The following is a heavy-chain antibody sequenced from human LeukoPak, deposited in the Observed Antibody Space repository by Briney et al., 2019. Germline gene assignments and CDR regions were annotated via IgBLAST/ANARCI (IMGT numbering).Heavy chain of an antibody. CDR2: ISGSGGST. CDR1: GFTFSNYA. V-gene: IGHV3-23*01. D-gene: IGHD2-8*01. CDR3: AKDPDCTSGVCYTFFDY. Sequence: GGSLRLSCAASGFTFSNYAMSWVRQAPGRGLEWVSAISGSGGSTYYADSVKGRFTISRDNSKTTLFLHMNGLRAEDTAVYYCAKDPDCTSGVCYTFFDYWGQGTLVTVSS. J-gene: IGHJ4*02.